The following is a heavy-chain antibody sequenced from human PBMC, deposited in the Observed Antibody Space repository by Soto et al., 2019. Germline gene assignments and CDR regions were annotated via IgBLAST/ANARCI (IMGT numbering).Heavy chain of an antibody. V-gene: IGHV3-30*03. Sequence: QVQLVESGGGVVQPGRSLRLSCAASGFSFSNFGMHWVRQTPGRGLEWVADISDDGTEKQYSDSVKGRFTISRDNNKNMLYLQVSSRSVEDTAVYYCACQAAGWEHHYFVYWGQGALGTVS. CDR1: GFSFSNFG. J-gene: IGHJ4*02. CDR3: ACQAAGWEHHYFVY. CDR2: ISDDGTEK. D-gene: IGHD1-26*01.